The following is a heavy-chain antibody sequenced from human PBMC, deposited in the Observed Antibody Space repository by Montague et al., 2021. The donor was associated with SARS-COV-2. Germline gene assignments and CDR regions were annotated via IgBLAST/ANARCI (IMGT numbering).Heavy chain of an antibody. V-gene: IGHV4-39*07. CDR1: GGSIRSTTFY. CDR3: VTPGTRAVAGQFDY. CDR2: IYEGATT. D-gene: IGHD6-19*01. J-gene: IGHJ4*02. Sequence: SETLSLTCTVSGGSIRSTTFYWGWIRQSPGKGLEWIGYIYEGATTXYXXXXKXRVAISLDPPTNQFSLKLTSLIVADTAIYYCVTPGTRAVAGQFDYWGPGILVTVSS.